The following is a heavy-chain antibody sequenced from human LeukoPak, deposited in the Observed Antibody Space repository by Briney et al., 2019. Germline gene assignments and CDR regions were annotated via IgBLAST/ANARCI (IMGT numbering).Heavy chain of an antibody. J-gene: IGHJ4*02. Sequence: PGGSLRLSCAASGFTFSSYAMSWVRQAPGKGLEWVSVISGSGGSTYYADSVKGRFTISRDNSKNTLYLQMNSLRGEDTAVYYCAKVRAVWELPDYWGQGTLVTVSS. V-gene: IGHV3-23*01. CDR2: ISGSGGST. D-gene: IGHD1-26*01. CDR3: AKVRAVWELPDY. CDR1: GFTFSSYA.